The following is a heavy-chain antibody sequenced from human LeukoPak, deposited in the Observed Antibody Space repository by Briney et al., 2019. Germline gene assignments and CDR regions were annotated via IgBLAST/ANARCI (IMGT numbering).Heavy chain of an antibody. V-gene: IGHV3-74*01. D-gene: IGHD3-10*01. CDR1: GFTFSSYE. CDR3: GRDNYGSIDF. Sequence: GGSLRLSCAASGFTFSSYEMNWVRQVPGEGLVYVSHMNHDGTITNYADSVKGRFTMSRDNARNTVFLQMDSLRAEDTAVYYCGRDNYGSIDFWGQGVLVTVSS. J-gene: IGHJ4*02. CDR2: MNHDGTIT.